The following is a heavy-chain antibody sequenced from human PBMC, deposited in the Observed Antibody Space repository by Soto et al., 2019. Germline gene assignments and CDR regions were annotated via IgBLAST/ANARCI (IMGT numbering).Heavy chain of an antibody. CDR1: GGSISSGDYY. D-gene: IGHD3-22*01. CDR2: IYYSGST. CDR3: AGSYYDSTGFAVDP. J-gene: IGHJ5*02. Sequence: SETLSLTCTVSGGSISSGDYYWSWIRQPPGKGLEWIGYIYYSGSTYYNPSLKSRVTISVDTSKNQFSMKLTSVTASDTAVYYCAGSYYDSTGFAVDPWGQGTLVTVSS. V-gene: IGHV4-30-4*01.